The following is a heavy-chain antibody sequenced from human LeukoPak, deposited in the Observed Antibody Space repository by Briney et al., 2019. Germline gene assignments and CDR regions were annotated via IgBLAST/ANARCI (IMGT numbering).Heavy chain of an antibody. J-gene: IGHJ4*02. V-gene: IGHV3-23*01. CDR2: ISGSGGST. CDR3: AKGLQLWFLAGVDY. Sequence: AGGSLRLSCAASGFTFSSYAMSWVRQAPGKGLEWVSAISGSGGSTYYADSVKGRFTISRDNSKNTLYLQMNSLRAEDTAVYYCAKGLQLWFLAGVDYRGQGTLVTVSS. CDR1: GFTFSSYA. D-gene: IGHD5-18*01.